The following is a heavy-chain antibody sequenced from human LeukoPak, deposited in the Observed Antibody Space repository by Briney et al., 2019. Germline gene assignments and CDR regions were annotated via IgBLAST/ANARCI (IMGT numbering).Heavy chain of an antibody. D-gene: IGHD2-15*01. CDR3: ARGRGSPSDY. J-gene: IGHJ4*02. V-gene: IGHV4-34*01. CDR1: GGSFSGYY. Sequence: PSETLSLTCAVYGGSFSGYYWSWIRQPPGKGLEWIGEINHSGSTNYNPSLKRRVTISVDTSKNQFSLKLSSVTAADTAVYYCARGRGSPSDYWGQGTLVTVSS. CDR2: INHSGST.